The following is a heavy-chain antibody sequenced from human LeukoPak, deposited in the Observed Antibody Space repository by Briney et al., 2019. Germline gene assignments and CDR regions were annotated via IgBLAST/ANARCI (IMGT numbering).Heavy chain of an antibody. Sequence: GGSQRLSCAASEFTFSNHAMTWVRQAPGKGLEWVSSISISGDRTYYADSVKGRFTISRDNSKNTVYLQMNSLGAEDTAIYYCANEIRPNDYWGQGTLVTVSS. V-gene: IGHV3-23*01. CDR3: ANEIRPNDY. D-gene: IGHD6-6*01. CDR1: EFTFSNHA. CDR2: ISISGDRT. J-gene: IGHJ4*02.